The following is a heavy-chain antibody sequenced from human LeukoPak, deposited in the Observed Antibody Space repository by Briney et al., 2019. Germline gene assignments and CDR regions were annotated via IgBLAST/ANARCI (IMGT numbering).Heavy chain of an antibody. J-gene: IGHJ6*03. CDR3: ARGASSSSAIGYYYYYMDV. V-gene: IGHV4-61*02. D-gene: IGHD6-6*01. CDR2: LYTSGST. Sequence: SETLSLTCTVSSGSISSGSYYCSRIRQPAGKGLQWIGCLYTSGSTNYNPSLKSRVTISVDTSKNQFSLKLSSVTAADTAVYYCARGASSSSAIGYYYYYMDVWGKGTTVTVSS. CDR1: SGSISSGSYY.